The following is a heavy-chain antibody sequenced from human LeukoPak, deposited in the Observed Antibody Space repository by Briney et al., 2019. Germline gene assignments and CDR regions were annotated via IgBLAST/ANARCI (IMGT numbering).Heavy chain of an antibody. V-gene: IGHV3-30-3*01. D-gene: IGHD1-7*01. CDR3: ARDLTGTTDY. CDR1: GFTFSSYA. Sequence: GGSLRLSCAASGFTFSSYAMHWVRQAPGKGLEWVAVISYDGSNKYYADSVKGRFTISRDNSKNTLYLQMNSLRAEDTAVYYCARDLTGTTDYWGQGTLVTVSS. CDR2: ISYDGSNK. J-gene: IGHJ4*02.